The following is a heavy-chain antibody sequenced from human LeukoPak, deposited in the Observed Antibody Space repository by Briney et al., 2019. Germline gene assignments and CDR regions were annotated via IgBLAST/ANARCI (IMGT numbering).Heavy chain of an antibody. J-gene: IGHJ4*02. CDR2: IRSKANNYGT. Sequence: GGSLGLSCAASGFTFSGSGMHWVRQASGKGLEWVGRIRSKANNYGTAYAASVKGRFTISRDDSKNTAYLQMNSLKTEDTAVYYCSRQPPAYGGSDHWGQGTLVTVSS. D-gene: IGHD4/OR15-4a*01. CDR3: SRQPPAYGGSDH. V-gene: IGHV3-73*01. CDR1: GFTFSGSG.